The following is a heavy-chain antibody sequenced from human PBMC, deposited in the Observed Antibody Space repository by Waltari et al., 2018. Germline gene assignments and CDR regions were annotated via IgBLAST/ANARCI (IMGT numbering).Heavy chain of an antibody. CDR2: IWYDGSNK. CDR3: ASYSKLSYYFDY. V-gene: IGHV3-33*01. CDR1: GFTFSSYG. Sequence: QVQLVESGGGVVQPGRSLRLSCAASGFTFSSYGMHWVRQAPGQGLEWVAVIWYDGSNKYYADSVKGRFTISRDNSKNTLYLQMNSLRAEDTAVYYCASYSKLSYYFDYWGQGTLVTVSS. J-gene: IGHJ4*02. D-gene: IGHD6-13*01.